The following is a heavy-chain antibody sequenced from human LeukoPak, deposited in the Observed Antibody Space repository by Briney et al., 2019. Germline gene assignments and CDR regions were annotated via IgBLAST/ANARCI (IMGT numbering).Heavy chain of an antibody. CDR2: ISSSGSST. CDR1: GFTFSSYA. V-gene: IGHV3-23*01. Sequence: GGSLRLXCAASGFTFSSYAMSWVRQAPGKGLEWVSAISSSGSSTYYADSVKGRFTISRDNSKNTLYLQMNSLRAEDTAVYYCAQDRGVATIYYFDYWGQGTLVTVSS. J-gene: IGHJ4*02. CDR3: AQDRGVATIYYFDY. D-gene: IGHD5-12*01.